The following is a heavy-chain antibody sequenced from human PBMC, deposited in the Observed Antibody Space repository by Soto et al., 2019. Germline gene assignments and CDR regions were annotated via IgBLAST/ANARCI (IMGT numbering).Heavy chain of an antibody. Sequence: SVKVSCKASGGTFSSYAISWVRQAPGQGLEWMGGIIPIFGTANYAQKFQGRVTITVDESTSTAYMELSSLRSEDTAVYYCARAWGYCGGGSYHVGCFDVWGQGTLVTVSS. D-gene: IGHD2-15*01. CDR1: GGTFSSYA. J-gene: IGHJ5*02. V-gene: IGHV1-69*13. CDR3: ARAWGYCGGGSYHVGCFDV. CDR2: IIPIFGTA.